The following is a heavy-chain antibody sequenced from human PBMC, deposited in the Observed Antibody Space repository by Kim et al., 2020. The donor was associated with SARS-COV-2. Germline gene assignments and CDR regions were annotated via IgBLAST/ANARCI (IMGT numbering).Heavy chain of an antibody. CDR3: TRQEVYYDSSGYPRYYYYGMDV. V-gene: IGHV3-73*01. J-gene: IGHJ6*02. D-gene: IGHD3-22*01. Sequence: GGSLRLSCAASGFTFSGSAMHWVRQASGKGLEWVGRIRSKANSYATAYAASVKGRFTISRDDSKNTAYLQMNSLKTEDTAVYYCTRQEVYYDSSGYPRYYYYGMDVWGQGTTVTVSS. CDR2: IRSKANSYAT. CDR1: GFTFSGSA.